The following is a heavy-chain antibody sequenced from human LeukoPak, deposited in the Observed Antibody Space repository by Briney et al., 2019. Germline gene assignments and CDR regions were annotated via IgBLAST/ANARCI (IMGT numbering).Heavy chain of an antibody. CDR3: ARATPGLSSAWFSNWFDP. J-gene: IGHJ5*02. Sequence: SETLSLTCTVSGGSVSSNNYYWSWIRQPPGRGLEWIGYIYYSGTTRYNPSLRSRVTISVDTSKNQFSLILTSVTAADTAVYYCARATPGLSSAWFSNWFDPWGQGALVTVSS. D-gene: IGHD6-19*01. CDR1: GGSVSSNNYY. V-gene: IGHV4-61*01. CDR2: IYYSGTT.